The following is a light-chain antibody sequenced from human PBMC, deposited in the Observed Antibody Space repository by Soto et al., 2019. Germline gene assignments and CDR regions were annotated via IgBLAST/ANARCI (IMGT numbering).Light chain of an antibody. Sequence: QSALTQPASVSGSPGQSITISCTGTSSDVGGYNYVSWYQRHPGKGPKLIIYDVSNRPSGVSNRFSGSKSGNTASLTISGLQAEDEADYYCSSYTTSSTLEIGGGTKLTVL. V-gene: IGLV2-14*01. CDR3: SSYTTSSTLE. CDR2: DVS. CDR1: SSDVGGYNY. J-gene: IGLJ2*01.